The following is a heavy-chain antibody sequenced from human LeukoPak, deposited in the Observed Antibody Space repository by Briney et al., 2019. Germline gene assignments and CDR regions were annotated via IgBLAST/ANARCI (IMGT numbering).Heavy chain of an antibody. CDR3: ARDRTMVRGAHVDY. D-gene: IGHD3-10*01. Sequence: GGSLRLSCAASGFTFSSYAMPWVRQAPGKGLEWVAVISYDGSNKYYADSVKGRFTISRDNSKNTLYLQMNSLRAEDTAVYYCARDRTMVRGAHVDYWGQGTLVTVSS. CDR1: GFTFSSYA. J-gene: IGHJ4*02. V-gene: IGHV3-30-3*01. CDR2: ISYDGSNK.